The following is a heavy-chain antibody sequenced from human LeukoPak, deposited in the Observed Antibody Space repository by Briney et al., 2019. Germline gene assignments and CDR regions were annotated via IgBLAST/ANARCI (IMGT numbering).Heavy chain of an antibody. Sequence: PGGSLRLSCAASGFTFSSYSMNWVRQAPGKGLEWVSSISSSSSYIYYADSVKGRFTISRDNAKNSLYLQMNSLRAEDTAVYYCARDPYIAAAPYEHWGQGTLVTVSS. CDR3: ARDPYIAAAPYEH. D-gene: IGHD6-13*01. CDR1: GFTFSSYS. V-gene: IGHV3-21*01. J-gene: IGHJ1*01. CDR2: ISSSSSYI.